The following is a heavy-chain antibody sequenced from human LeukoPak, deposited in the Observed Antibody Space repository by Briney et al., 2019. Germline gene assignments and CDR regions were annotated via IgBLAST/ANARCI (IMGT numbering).Heavy chain of an antibody. V-gene: IGHV3-30*18. CDR3: AKGIVATISPYFDY. CDR2: ISYDGSNK. CDR1: GFTFSSYG. Sequence: PGRSLRLSCAASGFTFSSYGMHWVRQAPGKGLEWVAVISYDGSNKYYADSVKGRFTISRDNSKNTLYLQMNSLRAEDTAVYYCAKGIVATISPYFDYWGQGTLVTVSS. D-gene: IGHD5-12*01. J-gene: IGHJ4*02.